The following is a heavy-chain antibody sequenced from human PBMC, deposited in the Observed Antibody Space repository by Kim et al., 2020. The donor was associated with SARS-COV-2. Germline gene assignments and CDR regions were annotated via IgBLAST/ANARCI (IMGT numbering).Heavy chain of an antibody. CDR2: ISGDGGST. V-gene: IGHV3-43*02. Sequence: GGSLRLSCAASGFTFDDYAMHWVRQAPGKGLEWVSLISGDGGSTYYADSVKGRFTISRDNSKNSLYLQMNSLRTEDTALYYCAKDIRYDILTGYYNFWPGQRFDPWGQGTLVTVSS. D-gene: IGHD3-9*01. CDR3: AKDIRYDILTGYYNFWPGQRFDP. CDR1: GFTFDDYA. J-gene: IGHJ5*02.